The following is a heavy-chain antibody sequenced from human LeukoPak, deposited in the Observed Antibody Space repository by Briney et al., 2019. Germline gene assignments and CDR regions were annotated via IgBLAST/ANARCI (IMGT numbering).Heavy chain of an antibody. J-gene: IGHJ4*02. CDR2: INTNTGNP. D-gene: IGHD7-27*01. CDR1: GYTFTSYA. Sequence: GASVKVSCKASGYTFTSYAMNWVRQAPGQGLEWMGWINTNTGNPTYAQGFTGRFVFSLDTSVSTAYLQISSLKAEDTAVYYCARVFPIVTGDFVGYFDYWGQGTLVTVSS. V-gene: IGHV7-4-1*02. CDR3: ARVFPIVTGDFVGYFDY.